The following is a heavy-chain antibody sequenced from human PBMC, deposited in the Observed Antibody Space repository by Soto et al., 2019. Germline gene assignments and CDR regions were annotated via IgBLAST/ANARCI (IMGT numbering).Heavy chain of an antibody. CDR3: AKESDYRGNPYFDY. V-gene: IGHV1-69*13. D-gene: IGHD4-17*01. CDR2: IIPLFGTA. J-gene: IGHJ4*02. CDR1: GGTFNNYV. Sequence: SVKVSCKASGGTFNNYVITWARQAPGQGLEWMGGIIPLFGTANYAQRFQGRLAITADESTNTAYMELNSLRAEDTAVYYCAKESDYRGNPYFDYWGQGTLVTVSS.